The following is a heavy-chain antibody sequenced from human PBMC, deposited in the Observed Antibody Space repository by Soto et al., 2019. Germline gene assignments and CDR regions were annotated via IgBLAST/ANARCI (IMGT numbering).Heavy chain of an antibody. CDR3: ARGMVTAIPYYYYGMDV. CDR2: IYYSGST. D-gene: IGHD2-21*02. Sequence: SETLSLTCPVSGGSISSYYWSWIRQPPGKGLEWIGYIYYSGSTNYNPSLKSRVTISVDTSKNQFSLKLSSVTAADTAVYYCARGMVTAIPYYYYGMDVWGQGTTVTVSS. CDR1: GGSISSYY. V-gene: IGHV4-59*01. J-gene: IGHJ6*02.